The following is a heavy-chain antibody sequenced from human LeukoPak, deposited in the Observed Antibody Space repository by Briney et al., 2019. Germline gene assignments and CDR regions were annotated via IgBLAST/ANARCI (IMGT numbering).Heavy chain of an antibody. Sequence: GGSLRLSCVGTGYAFKSYGMAWVRQAPGKGLEWLSTISNTGANTHYADSAKGRFTISRDNSKNTLYLQMNYLRAEDTALYYCARDCCGFTPIDYWGQGTPVTVSS. D-gene: IGHD2-21*01. CDR1: GYAFKSYG. CDR3: ARDCCGFTPIDY. CDR2: ISNTGANT. J-gene: IGHJ4*02. V-gene: IGHV3-23*01.